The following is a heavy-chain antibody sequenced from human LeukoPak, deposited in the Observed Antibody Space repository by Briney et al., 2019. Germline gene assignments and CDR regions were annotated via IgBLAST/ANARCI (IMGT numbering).Heavy chain of an antibody. CDR2: IYTSGST. D-gene: IGHD6-19*01. J-gene: IGHJ4*02. V-gene: IGHV4-4*09. CDR3: AGGPAWAGTAFDF. Sequence: SETLSLTCSVSGGSVRSYYWSWIRQFAGRELQWIGYIYTSGSTDYNPSLKSRVTISVDRSRNLIFLNLRSVTAADTAVYYCAGGPAWAGTAFDFWGQGSRVTVSS. CDR1: GGSVRSYY.